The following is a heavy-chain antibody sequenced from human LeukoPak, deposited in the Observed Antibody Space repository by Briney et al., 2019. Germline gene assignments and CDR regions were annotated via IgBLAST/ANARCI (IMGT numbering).Heavy chain of an antibody. J-gene: IGHJ4*02. CDR2: IKSKTDGGTT. CDR1: GFTFSNAW. D-gene: IGHD5-18*01. V-gene: IGHV3-15*01. CDR3: ARDTAMVRRRGDY. Sequence: KAGGSLRLSCAASGFTFSNAWMSWVRQAPGKGLEWVGRIKSKTDGGTTDYAAPVKGRFTISRDDSKNTLYLQMNSLRAEDTAVYYCARDTAMVRRRGDYWGQGTLVTVSS.